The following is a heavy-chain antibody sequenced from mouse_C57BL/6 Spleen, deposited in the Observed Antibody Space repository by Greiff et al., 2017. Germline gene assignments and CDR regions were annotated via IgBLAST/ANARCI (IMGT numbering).Heavy chain of an antibody. Sequence: QVTLKESGPGILQSSQTLSLTCSFSGFSLSTSGMGVSWIRQPSGKGLEWLAHIYWDDDKRYNPSLKSRLTISKDTSRNQVFLKSTSVDTADTATYYWARTIYYDYDDGYFDYWGQGTTLTVSS. D-gene: IGHD2-4*01. CDR1: GFSLSTSGMG. V-gene: IGHV8-12*01. CDR3: ARTIYYDYDDGYFDY. CDR2: IYWDDDK. J-gene: IGHJ2*01.